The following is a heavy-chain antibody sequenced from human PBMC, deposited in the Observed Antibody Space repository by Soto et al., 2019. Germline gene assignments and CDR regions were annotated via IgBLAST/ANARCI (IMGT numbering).Heavy chain of an antibody. J-gene: IGHJ6*02. Sequence: GSGPTLVNPTQTLTLTCTFSGFSLSTSGMCVSWIRQPPGKALEWLALIDWDDDKYYSTSLKTRLTISKDTSKNQVVLTMTNMDPVDTATYYCARDHIVVVPAAMTGYHYGMDVWGQGTTVTVSS. D-gene: IGHD2-2*01. CDR1: GFSLSTSGMC. V-gene: IGHV2-70*01. CDR2: IDWDDDK. CDR3: ARDHIVVVPAAMTGYHYGMDV.